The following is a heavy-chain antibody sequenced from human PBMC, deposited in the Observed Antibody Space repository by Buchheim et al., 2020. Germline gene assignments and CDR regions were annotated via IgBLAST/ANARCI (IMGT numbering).Heavy chain of an antibody. J-gene: IGHJ6*02. D-gene: IGHD2-21*02. CDR3: AKDGVVTAIYGMDV. V-gene: IGHV3-30*18. Sequence: QVQLVESGGGVVQPGRSLRLSCAASGFTFSSYGMHWVRQAPGKGLEWVAVISYDGSNKYYADSVKGRFTISRDNSKTTLYLQMNSLRAEDTAVYYCAKDGVVTAIYGMDVWGQGTT. CDR2: ISYDGSNK. CDR1: GFTFSSYG.